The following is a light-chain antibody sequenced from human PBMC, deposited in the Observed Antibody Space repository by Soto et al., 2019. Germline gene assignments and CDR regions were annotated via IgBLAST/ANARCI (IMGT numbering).Light chain of an antibody. CDR2: EVS. CDR3: TSYTVSSTWV. CDR1: SSDVGGYNY. Sequence: QPVLTQPASVSGSPGQSITISCTGTSSDVGGYNYVSWYQQHPGNAPKLMIYEVSNRPSGVSDRFSGSKSGNTASLTISGLQAEDEADYYCTSYTVSSTWVFGGGTKLTVL. J-gene: IGLJ3*02. V-gene: IGLV2-14*01.